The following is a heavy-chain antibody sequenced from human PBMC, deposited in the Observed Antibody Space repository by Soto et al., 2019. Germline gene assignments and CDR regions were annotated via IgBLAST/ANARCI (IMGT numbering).Heavy chain of an antibody. CDR1: GYTFTNYD. CDR3: ARGWRYCTTTSCYPPALFPYGMDV. V-gene: IGHV1-8*01. D-gene: IGHD2-2*01. J-gene: IGHJ6*02. Sequence: EASVKVSCKTSGYTFTNYDINWVRQAAGQGLEWMGWINPDSDNTGYAQKFQGRVTMTRDTSISTAYMELNSLRSEDTAVYYCARGWRYCTTTSCYPPALFPYGMDVWGQGTTVTVSS. CDR2: INPDSDNT.